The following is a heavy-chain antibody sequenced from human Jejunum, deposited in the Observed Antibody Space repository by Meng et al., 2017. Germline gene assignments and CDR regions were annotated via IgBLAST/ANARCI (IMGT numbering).Heavy chain of an antibody. V-gene: IGHV3-74*01. CDR1: GFIVSERW. CDR2: IRYDGSSA. J-gene: IGHJ4*02. Sequence: EVQRVESGGGGVQPGGSLRLSCAAAGFIVSERWMHWVRQAPGKGLVWASRIRYDGSSANYADSVKGRFTISRDNAKNTLYLQMDSLRAEDTAVYYCAQSDYFHYWGQGALVTVSS. CDR3: AQSDYFHY.